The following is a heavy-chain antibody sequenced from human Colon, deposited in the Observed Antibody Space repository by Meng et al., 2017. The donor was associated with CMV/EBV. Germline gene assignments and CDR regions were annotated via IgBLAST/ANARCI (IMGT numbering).Heavy chain of an antibody. D-gene: IGHD2-21*01. CDR2: IKEDGSGQ. CDR3: VRYANSHYGMDV. CDR1: GFTFTTFW. Sequence: GGSLRLSCAASGFTFTTFWMTWVRQAPGKGLQWVANIKEDGSGQWYVDSVKGRFTISRDNAKQSVYLQMDSLRVEDTAAYYCVRYANSHYGMDVWGQGTTVTVSS. V-gene: IGHV3-7*01. J-gene: IGHJ6*02.